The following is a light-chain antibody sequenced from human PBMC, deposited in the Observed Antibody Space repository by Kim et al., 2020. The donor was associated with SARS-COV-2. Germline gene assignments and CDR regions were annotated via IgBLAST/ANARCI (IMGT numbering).Light chain of an antibody. Sequence: DIQMSQSPSAMSASVGDRDTIMCRASRYINNFLGLFQQKPGEAPKRLIHAASSLQSEVPSIFSGSGSGTEFTLTIRRLEPEDVATYYCVQYTTFPRTFGRGTKVDIK. CDR2: AAS. CDR3: VQYTTFPRT. CDR1: RYINNF. V-gene: IGKV1-17*03. J-gene: IGKJ1*01.